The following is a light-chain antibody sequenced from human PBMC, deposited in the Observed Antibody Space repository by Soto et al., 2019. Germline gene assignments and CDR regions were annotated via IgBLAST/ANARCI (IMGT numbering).Light chain of an antibody. CDR2: EVS. CDR1: SSDVGGYDY. Sequence: QSVVTQPASVSGSPGQSITISCTGTSSDVGGYDYVSWYQQYPGKAPRLIIYEVSNRPSGVSNRFSGSKSGNTASLTISGLRAEDEGDYVCSSYTGTSALILFGGGTKLTVL. V-gene: IGLV2-14*01. CDR3: SSYTGTSALIL. J-gene: IGLJ2*01.